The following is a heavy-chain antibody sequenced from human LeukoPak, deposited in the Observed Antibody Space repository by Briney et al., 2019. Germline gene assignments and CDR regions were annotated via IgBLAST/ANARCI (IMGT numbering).Heavy chain of an antibody. D-gene: IGHD5-18*01. J-gene: IGHJ4*02. Sequence: AGGSLRLSCAASGFTFSNAWMSWVRQAPGKGLEWVGRIKSKTDGGTTDYAAPVKGRFTISRDDSKNTLYLQMNSLKTEDTAVYYCTTDGGYRYGPFGYWGQGTLVTVSS. CDR2: IKSKTDGGTT. CDR3: TTDGGYRYGPFGY. V-gene: IGHV3-15*01. CDR1: GFTFSNAW.